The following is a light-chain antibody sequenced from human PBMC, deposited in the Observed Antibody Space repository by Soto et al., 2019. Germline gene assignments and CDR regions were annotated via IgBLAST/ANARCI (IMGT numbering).Light chain of an antibody. CDR3: QHYNSYSEA. V-gene: IGKV1D-16*01. CDR1: QSISSW. CDR2: AAS. J-gene: IGKJ1*01. Sequence: DIQMTQSPSSVSASVGDTVTITCRASQSISSWLAWYQQKPGKAAKLLIYAASTLQSGVPSRFSGSGSGTEFTLTISSLQTDDFATYYCQHYNSYSEAFGQGTRWIS.